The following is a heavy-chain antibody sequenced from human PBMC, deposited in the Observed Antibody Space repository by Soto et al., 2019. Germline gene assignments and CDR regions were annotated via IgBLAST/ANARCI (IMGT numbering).Heavy chain of an antibody. V-gene: IGHV5-51*01. CDR2: IYPGDSDT. Sequence: EVQLVQSGAGVKKPGESLKMSCKGSGYSFSSYWIGWVRQMPGKGLEWMGIIYPGDSDTRYSPSFQGQVTISADKSIRTAYLQWSSLKASDTAMYYCARQGEYSSSSGGMDVWGQGTTVTVSS. CDR3: ARQGEYSSSSGGMDV. CDR1: GYSFSSYW. J-gene: IGHJ6*02. D-gene: IGHD6-13*01.